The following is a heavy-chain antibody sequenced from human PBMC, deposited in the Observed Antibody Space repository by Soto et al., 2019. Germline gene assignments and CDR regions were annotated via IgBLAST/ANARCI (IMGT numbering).Heavy chain of an antibody. J-gene: IGHJ4*02. D-gene: IGHD1-26*01. Sequence: SETLSLTCTVSGGSISSSSYYWGWIRQPPGKGLEWIGSIYYSGSTYYNPSLKSRVTISVDTSKNQFSLKLSSVTAADTAVYYCARTARLGTSTTLLFDYWGQGTLVTVSS. V-gene: IGHV4-39*01. CDR1: GGSISSSSYY. CDR3: ARTARLGTSTTLLFDY. CDR2: IYYSGST.